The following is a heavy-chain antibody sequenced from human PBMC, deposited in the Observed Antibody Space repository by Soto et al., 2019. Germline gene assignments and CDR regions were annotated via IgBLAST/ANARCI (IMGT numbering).Heavy chain of an antibody. CDR1: GYTFTSYH. Sequence: QVQLVQSGAEVKKPGASVKVSCKTSGYTFTSYHISWVRQAPGQGLEWMGWISAYNTNTNYAQKFQGRVTMTTDTLTSTASMQLRSLRSAATAVYHCTRDTPPTDHWGQGTLVSASS. CDR2: ISAYNTNT. CDR3: TRDTPPTDH. J-gene: IGHJ5*02. V-gene: IGHV1-18*01.